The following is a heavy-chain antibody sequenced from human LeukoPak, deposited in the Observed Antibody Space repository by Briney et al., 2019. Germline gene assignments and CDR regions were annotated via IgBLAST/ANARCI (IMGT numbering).Heavy chain of an antibody. J-gene: IGHJ4*02. D-gene: IGHD4/OR15-4a*01. Sequence: GRSLRLSCVGSGFTFSDYAIHWVRQAPGKGLEWVAVSAHDEVGRQFADSVKGRFTLSRDNSRDSVHLQMNRLRDEDTAVYYCAKDRGYGEHEPFESWGQGSLVTVSS. CDR1: GFTFSDYA. CDR2: SAHDEVGR. CDR3: AKDRGYGEHEPFES. V-gene: IGHV3-30*18.